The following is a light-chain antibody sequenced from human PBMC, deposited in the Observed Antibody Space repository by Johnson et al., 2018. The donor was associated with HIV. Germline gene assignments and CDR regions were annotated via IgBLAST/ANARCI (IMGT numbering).Light chain of an antibody. Sequence: HSVLTQPPSVSAAPGQKVTISCSGSNSNIGSNYVSWYQQLPGTAPKLLIYDNNKRPSGIPDRFSGSKSGTSATLGITGLQTGDEADYYCGTWDSSLRRRCFGTGTKVTDL. CDR3: GTWDSSLRRRC. J-gene: IGLJ1*01. CDR1: NSNIGSNY. V-gene: IGLV1-51*01. CDR2: DNN.